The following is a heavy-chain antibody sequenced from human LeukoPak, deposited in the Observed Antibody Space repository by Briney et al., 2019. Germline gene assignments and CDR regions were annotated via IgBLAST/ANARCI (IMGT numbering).Heavy chain of an antibody. J-gene: IGHJ4*02. CDR1: GFTFSSYA. CDR3: ARDRDSYGGDQFDY. CDR2: ISYDGSNK. D-gene: IGHD5-18*01. Sequence: PGRSLRLSCAASGFTFSSYAMHWVRQAPGKGLEWVAVISYDGSNKYYADSAKGRFTISRDNSKNTLYLQMNSLRAEDTAVYYCARDRDSYGGDQFDYWGQGTLVTVSS. V-gene: IGHV3-30-3*01.